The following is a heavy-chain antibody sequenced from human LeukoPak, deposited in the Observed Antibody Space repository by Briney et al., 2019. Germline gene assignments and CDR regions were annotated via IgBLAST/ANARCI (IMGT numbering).Heavy chain of an antibody. CDR3: ARDMLRKNYYMDV. CDR1: GFTFSSYW. J-gene: IGHJ6*03. Sequence: GGSLRLSCAASGFTFSSYWMSWVRQAPGKGLEWVANIKQDGSEKYYVDSVKGRFTISRDNAKNSLYLQMNSLRAEDTAVYYCARDMLRKNYYMDVWGKGTTVTVSS. D-gene: IGHD2-8*01. CDR2: IKQDGSEK. V-gene: IGHV3-7*01.